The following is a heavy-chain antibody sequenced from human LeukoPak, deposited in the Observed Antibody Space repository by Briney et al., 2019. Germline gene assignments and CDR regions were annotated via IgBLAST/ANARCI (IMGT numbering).Heavy chain of an antibody. J-gene: IGHJ5*02. Sequence: SETLSLTCTVSGGSISSYYWSWIRQPAGKGLEWIGCIYYSGSTNYNPSLKSRVTISVDTSKNQFSLKLSSVTAADTAVYYCAREVENYYGSGSYGWFDPWGQGTLVTVSS. CDR2: IYYSGST. CDR1: GGSISSYY. CDR3: AREVENYYGSGSYGWFDP. D-gene: IGHD3-10*01. V-gene: IGHV4-59*01.